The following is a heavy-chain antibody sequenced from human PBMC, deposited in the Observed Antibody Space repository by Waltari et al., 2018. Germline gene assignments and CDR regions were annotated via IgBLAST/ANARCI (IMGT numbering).Heavy chain of an antibody. V-gene: IGHV3-9*03. CDR2: ISWNSGSI. Sequence: EVQLVESGGGLVQPGRSLRLSCAASGFTFDDYAMHWVRQAPGKGLEWVSGISWNSGSIGYADSVKGRFTISRDNAKNSLYLQMNSLRAEDMALDYCAKDKGIVATSGLDYWGQGTLVTVSS. J-gene: IGHJ4*02. D-gene: IGHD5-12*01. CDR1: GFTFDDYA. CDR3: AKDKGIVATSGLDY.